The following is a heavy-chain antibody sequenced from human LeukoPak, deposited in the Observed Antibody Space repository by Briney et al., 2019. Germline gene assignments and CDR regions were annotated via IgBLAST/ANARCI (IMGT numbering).Heavy chain of an antibody. CDR2: IYHSGST. CDR3: ASDTRGDGFDP. CDR1: GGSISSGGYS. V-gene: IGHV4-30-2*01. J-gene: IGHJ5*02. Sequence: SETLSLTCAVSGGSISSGGYSWSWLRQPPGKGLEWIGYIYHSGSTYYNPSLKSRVTISVDRSKNQFSLKLSSVTAADTAVYYCASDTRGDGFDPWGQGTLVTVSS.